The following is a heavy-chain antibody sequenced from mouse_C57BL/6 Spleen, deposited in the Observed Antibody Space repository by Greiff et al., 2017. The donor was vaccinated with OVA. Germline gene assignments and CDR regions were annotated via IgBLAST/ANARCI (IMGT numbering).Heavy chain of an antibody. V-gene: IGHV1-61*01. D-gene: IGHD2-5*01. CDR3: ASAYYSNYAMDY. CDR1: GYTFTSYW. Sequence: VKLQQPGAELVRPGYSLTLSCKASGYTFTSYWMDWVRQCPGQGLEWIGNIYTSGSETHYNQKLKDKATLTVDKSSNTAYMQLSSRTSEDSAVYYCASAYYSNYAMDYWGQGTSVTVSS. J-gene: IGHJ4*01. CDR2: IYTSGSET.